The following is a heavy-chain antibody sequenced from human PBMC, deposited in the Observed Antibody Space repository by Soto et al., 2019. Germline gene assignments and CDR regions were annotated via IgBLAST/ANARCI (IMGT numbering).Heavy chain of an antibody. CDR3: ARDNLAYGSGSAHESWFDP. CDR2: IYYSGST. Sequence: PSETLSLTCTVSGGSISSGGYYWSWIRQHPGKGLEWIGYIYYSGSTYYNPSLKSRVTISVDTSKNQFSLKLSSVTAADTAVYYCARDNLAYGSGSAHESWFDPWGQGTLVTVSS. V-gene: IGHV4-31*03. CDR1: GGSISSGGYY. J-gene: IGHJ5*02. D-gene: IGHD3-10*01.